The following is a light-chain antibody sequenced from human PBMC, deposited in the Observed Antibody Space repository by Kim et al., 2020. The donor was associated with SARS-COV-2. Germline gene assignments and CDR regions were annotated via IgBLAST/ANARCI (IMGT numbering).Light chain of an antibody. CDR3: QQRSNWPPLT. CDR1: QSVSIN. J-gene: IGKJ4*01. CDR2: DAA. V-gene: IGKV3-11*01. Sequence: SPGERDATSCRASQSVSINLAWYQQQPGQAPRLLIYDAANRATGMPARFSGSGSGTDFTLTISSREPEDVAVYYCQQRSNWPPLTFGGGTKVDIK.